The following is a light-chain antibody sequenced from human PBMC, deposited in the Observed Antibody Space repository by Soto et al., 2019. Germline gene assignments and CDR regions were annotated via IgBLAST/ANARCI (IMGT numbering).Light chain of an antibody. Sequence: QSVLTQPPSASGTPGQRVTISCSGSSSNIGSNVVNWYQQLPGTAPKLLIYSDTQRPSGVPDRFSGSKSGTSASLAISGLQSEDEANYFCSAWEDSLNGPVFGGATKLTVL. CDR2: SDT. J-gene: IGLJ3*02. CDR1: SSNIGSNV. CDR3: SAWEDSLNGPV. V-gene: IGLV1-44*01.